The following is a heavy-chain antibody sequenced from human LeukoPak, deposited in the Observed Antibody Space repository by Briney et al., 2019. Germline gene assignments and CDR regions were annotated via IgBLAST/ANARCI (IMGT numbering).Heavy chain of an antibody. D-gene: IGHD3-22*01. CDR3: ARDYYDSSCYSRDYYYYMDV. CDR1: GFTFTTYW. J-gene: IGHJ6*03. Sequence: GGSLRLSCAASGFTFTTYWMSWVRQAPGKGLEWVANIKQDGTEKYYVDSVKGRFTISRDNAKNSLYLQMNSLRAEDTAVYYCARDYYDSSCYSRDYYYYMDVWGKGTTVTISS. V-gene: IGHV3-7*01. CDR2: IKQDGTEK.